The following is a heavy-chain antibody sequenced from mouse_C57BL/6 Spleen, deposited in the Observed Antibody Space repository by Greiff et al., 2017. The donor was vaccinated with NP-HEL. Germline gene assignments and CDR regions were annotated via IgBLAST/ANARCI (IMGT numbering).Heavy chain of an antibody. V-gene: IGHV5-9-1*02. D-gene: IGHD2-3*01. CDR2: ISSGGDYI. CDR1: GFTFSSYA. J-gene: IGHJ4*01. Sequence: EVKVVESGEGLVKPGGSLKLSCAASGFTFSSYAMSWVRQTPEKRLEWVAYISSGGDYIYYADTVKGRFTISRDNARNTLYLQMSSLKSEDTAMYYCTRDLLDGYYGMDYWGQGTSVTVSS. CDR3: TRDLLDGYYGMDY.